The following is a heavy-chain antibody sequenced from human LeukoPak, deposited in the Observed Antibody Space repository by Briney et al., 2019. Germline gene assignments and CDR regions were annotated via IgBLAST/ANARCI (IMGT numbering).Heavy chain of an antibody. CDR3: ARVGDSSGYKVPDFDY. J-gene: IGHJ4*02. CDR1: GYSISSGYY. Sequence: PSETLSLTCTVSGYSISSGYYWAWIRQPPGKGLEWIGSIFHTGSTYHNPSLKSRVTISVDTSKNQFSLKLSSVTAADTAVYYCARVGDSSGYKVPDFDYWGQGTLVTVSS. V-gene: IGHV4-38-2*02. CDR2: IFHTGST. D-gene: IGHD3-22*01.